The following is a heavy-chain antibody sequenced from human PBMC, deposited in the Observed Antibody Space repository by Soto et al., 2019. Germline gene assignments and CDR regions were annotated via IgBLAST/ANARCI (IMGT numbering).Heavy chain of an antibody. V-gene: IGHV4-31*03. CDR3: ARVIGSGSYSFDY. D-gene: IGHD3-10*01. CDR1: GGSISSGGYY. J-gene: IGHJ4*02. CDR2: IYYSGST. Sequence: SETLSLTCTVSGGSISSGGYYWSWIRQHPGKGLEWIGYIYYSGSTYYNPSLKSRVTISVDTSKNQFSLKLSSVTAADTAVYYCARVIGSGSYSFDYWGQGTLVTVSS.